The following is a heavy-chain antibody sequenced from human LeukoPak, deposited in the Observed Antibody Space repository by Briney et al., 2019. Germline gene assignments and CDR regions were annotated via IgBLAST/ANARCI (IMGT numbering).Heavy chain of an antibody. J-gene: IGHJ5*02. CDR3: ARPYYYDSKIDP. CDR2: MYYSGST. V-gene: IGHV4-30-4*01. D-gene: IGHD3-22*01. Sequence: SETLSLTCTVSGGSISSGDYYWSRIRQPPGKGLEWIAYMYYSGSTYYNPSLKSRVTMSADTSKNQLSLKLSSVTAADTAVYYCARPYYYDSKIDPWGQGILVTVSS. CDR1: GGSISSGDYY.